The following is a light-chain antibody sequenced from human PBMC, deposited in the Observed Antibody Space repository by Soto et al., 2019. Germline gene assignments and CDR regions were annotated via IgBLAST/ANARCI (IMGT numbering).Light chain of an antibody. V-gene: IGKV3-11*01. J-gene: IGKJ3*01. Sequence: EIVLTQSPATLSLSPGERATLSCWASQSVSNSLAWYQQRPGQSPRLLIYDVSTRATGIPARFGGSGSGTDFTLTISSLETEDFAVYYCQQYDTLRVTFGPGTKVDIK. CDR3: QQYDTLRVT. CDR2: DVS. CDR1: QSVSNS.